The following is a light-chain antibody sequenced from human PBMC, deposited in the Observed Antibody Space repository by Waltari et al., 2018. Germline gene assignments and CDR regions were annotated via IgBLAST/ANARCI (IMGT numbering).Light chain of an antibody. V-gene: IGKV3-15*01. J-gene: IGKJ4*02. CDR2: ATS. CDR1: QSVSSN. Sequence: EIVMTQSPATLSVSPGERATLSCRASQSVSSNLALYQQKPGQAPSLLIYATSTRATGVPDRFSGSGSETEFTFTISSLESEDFAVYYCQQYNNWPPATFGGGTKVEIK. CDR3: QQYNNWPPAT.